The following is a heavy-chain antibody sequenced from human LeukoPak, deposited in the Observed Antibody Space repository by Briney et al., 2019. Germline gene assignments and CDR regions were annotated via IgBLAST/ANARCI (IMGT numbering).Heavy chain of an antibody. V-gene: IGHV3-9*01. D-gene: IGHD6-25*01. CDR1: GFTFDDYA. CDR3: AKDIAAFIRYYFDY. Sequence: PGGSLRLSCAASGFTFDDYAIHWVRQASGKGLEWVSGISWNSGSIGYADSVKGRFTISRDNAKNSLYLQMNSLRAEDTALYYCAKDIAAFIRYYFDYWGQGTLVTVSS. J-gene: IGHJ4*02. CDR2: ISWNSGSI.